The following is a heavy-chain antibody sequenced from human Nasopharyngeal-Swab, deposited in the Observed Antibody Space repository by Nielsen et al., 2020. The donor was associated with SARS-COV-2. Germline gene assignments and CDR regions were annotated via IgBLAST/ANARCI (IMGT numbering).Heavy chain of an antibody. CDR3: AKLGAQGAVADHFDS. D-gene: IGHD6-19*01. CDR1: GFTFDDYA. J-gene: IGHJ4*02. V-gene: IGHV3-9*01. Sequence: GGSLRLSCAASGFTFDDYAMHWVRQAPGKGLEWVSGSTWNSGGIGSADSVKGRFTISRDTAKNSLYLQMNSLRPEDTALYYCAKLGAQGAVADHFDSWGQGTLVTVSS. CDR2: STWNSGGI.